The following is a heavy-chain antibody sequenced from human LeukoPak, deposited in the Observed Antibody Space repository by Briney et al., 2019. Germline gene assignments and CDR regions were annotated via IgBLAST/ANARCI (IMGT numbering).Heavy chain of an antibody. CDR1: GGSISSYY. Sequence: SETLSLTCTVSGGSISSYYWSRIRQPAGKGLEWIGRIYTSGSTNYNPSLKSRVTMSVDTSMNQFSLKLSSVTAADTAVYYCARTVFSPGIAAAGNNWFDPWGQGTLVTVSS. V-gene: IGHV4-4*07. D-gene: IGHD6-13*01. CDR3: ARTVFSPGIAAAGNNWFDP. J-gene: IGHJ5*02. CDR2: IYTSGST.